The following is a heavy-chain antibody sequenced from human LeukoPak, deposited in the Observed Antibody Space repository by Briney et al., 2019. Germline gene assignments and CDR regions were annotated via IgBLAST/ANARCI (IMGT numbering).Heavy chain of an antibody. CDR2: IWYDGSHD. CDR3: AQEGDYCSSSGCHKRGIDY. J-gene: IGHJ4*02. D-gene: IGHD2-2*01. V-gene: IGHV3-33*06. CDR1: GFTFSHYA. Sequence: GTPLRLSCAASGFTFSHYAMHWVRQAPGKGLEWVAVIWYDGSHDTYTDSVKGRFTVSRDNFKNVLHLQMNSLRVEDTAVYYCAQEGDYCSSSGCHKRGIDYWGQGTLVTVSS.